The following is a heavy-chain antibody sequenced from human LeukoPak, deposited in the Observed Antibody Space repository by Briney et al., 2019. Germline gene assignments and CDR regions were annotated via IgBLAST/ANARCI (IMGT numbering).Heavy chain of an antibody. CDR2: IRYDGSNK. Sequence: PGGSLRLSCAASGFTFSDYYMSWIRQAPGKGLEWVAFIRYDGSNKYYADSVKGRFTISSDNSKNTLYLQMNSLRAEDTAVYYCARDRGMDDAFDIWGQGTMVTVSS. V-gene: IGHV3-30*02. J-gene: IGHJ3*02. D-gene: IGHD2-15*01. CDR3: ARDRGMDDAFDI. CDR1: GFTFSDYY.